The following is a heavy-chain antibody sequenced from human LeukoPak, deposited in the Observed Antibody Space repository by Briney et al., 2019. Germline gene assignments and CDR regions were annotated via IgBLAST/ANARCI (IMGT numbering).Heavy chain of an antibody. D-gene: IGHD3/OR15-3a*01. CDR2: IKPDVSDQ. J-gene: IGHJ4*02. Sequence: GGSLRLSCAASGFTFSGYWMTWVRQAPGKGLEGVATIKPDVSDQYYVDSLRGRFTISRDNTKNSLYLQMNSLRAEDTAVYFCARGGNRMDGCWGQGTLVTVSS. CDR1: GFTFSGYW. V-gene: IGHV3-7*01. CDR3: ARGGNRMDGC.